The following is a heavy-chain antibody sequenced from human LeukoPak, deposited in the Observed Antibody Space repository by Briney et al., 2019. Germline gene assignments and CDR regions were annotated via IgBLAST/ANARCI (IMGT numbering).Heavy chain of an antibody. D-gene: IGHD3-22*01. CDR3: AREDDYYDSSGYYYYFDY. CDR2: IIPILGIA. Sequence: SVKVSCKASGGTFSSYAISWARQAPGQGLEWMGRIIPILGIANYAQKFQGRVTITADKSTSTAYMELSSLRSEDTAVYYCAREDDYYDSSGYYYYFDYWGQGTLVTVSS. J-gene: IGHJ4*02. V-gene: IGHV1-69*04. CDR1: GGTFSSYA.